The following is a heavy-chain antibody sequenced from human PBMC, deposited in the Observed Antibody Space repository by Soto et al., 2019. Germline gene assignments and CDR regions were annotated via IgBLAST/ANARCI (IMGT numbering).Heavy chain of an antibody. Sequence: ASVKVSCKASGGTFSSYAISWVRQAPGQGLEWMGGIIPIFGTANYAQKFQSRVTITADESTSTAYMELSSLRSEDTAVYYCASSITMIVVRFGDIWGKGTMVPVSS. CDR2: IIPIFGTA. CDR1: GGTFSSYA. D-gene: IGHD3-22*01. J-gene: IGHJ3*02. V-gene: IGHV1-69*13. CDR3: ASSITMIVVRFGDI.